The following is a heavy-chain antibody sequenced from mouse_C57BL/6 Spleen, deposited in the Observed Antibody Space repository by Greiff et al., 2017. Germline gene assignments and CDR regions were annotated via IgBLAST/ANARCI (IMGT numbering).Heavy chain of an antibody. J-gene: IGHJ1*03. CDR3: ARGHGYDAEGYFDV. V-gene: IGHV1-18*01. Sequence: VQLQQSGPELVKPGASVKIPCKASGYTFTDYNMDWVKQSHGKSLEWIGDINPNNGGTIYNQKFKGKATLTVDKSSSTAYMELRSLTSEDTAVYYCARGHGYDAEGYFDVWGTGTTVTVSS. CDR2: INPNNGGT. D-gene: IGHD2-2*01. CDR1: GYTFTDYN.